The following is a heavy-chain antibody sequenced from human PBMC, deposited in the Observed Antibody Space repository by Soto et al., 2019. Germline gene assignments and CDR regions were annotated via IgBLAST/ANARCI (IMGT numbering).Heavy chain of an antibody. Sequence: PGGSLRLSCAASGFTFSSYGMHWVRQAPGKGLEWVAVIWYDGSNKYYADSVKGRFTISRDNSKNTLYLQMNSLRAEDTAVYYCAGDFRSPDYYYYMDVWGKGTTVTVSS. CDR1: GFTFSSYG. V-gene: IGHV3-33*01. CDR3: AGDFRSPDYYYYMDV. J-gene: IGHJ6*03. CDR2: IWYDGSNK.